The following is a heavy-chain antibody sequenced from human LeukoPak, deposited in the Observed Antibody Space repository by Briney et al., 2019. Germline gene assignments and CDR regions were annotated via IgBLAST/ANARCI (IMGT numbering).Heavy chain of an antibody. J-gene: IGHJ4*02. D-gene: IGHD4-17*01. CDR1: GGTFSSYA. CDR3: ARGRGMTTVTTWTFDY. V-gene: IGHV1-69*05. Sequence: ASVKVSCKASGGTFSSYAISWVRQAPGQGLEWMGGVIPIFGTANYAQKFQGRVTITTDESTSTAYMELSSLRSEDTAVYYGARGRGMTTVTTWTFDYWGQGTLVTVSS. CDR2: VIPIFGTA.